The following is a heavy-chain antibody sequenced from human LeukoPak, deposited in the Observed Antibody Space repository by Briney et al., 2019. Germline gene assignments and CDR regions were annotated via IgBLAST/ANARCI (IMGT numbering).Heavy chain of an antibody. D-gene: IGHD6-13*01. CDR1: GFTFTNYW. CDR3: ASASSHRIAAGGDY. Sequence: GGSLRLSCAASGFTFTNYWMHWVRQGQGKGLVWVSRINSDGSSRNYADSVKGRFTISRDNAKNTLYLQMNSLRAEDTAVYYCASASSHRIAAGGDYWGQGTLVTVSS. CDR2: INSDGSSR. J-gene: IGHJ4*02. V-gene: IGHV3-74*01.